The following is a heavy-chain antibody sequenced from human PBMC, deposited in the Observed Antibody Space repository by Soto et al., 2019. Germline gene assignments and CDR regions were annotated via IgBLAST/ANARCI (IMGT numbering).Heavy chain of an antibody. CDR2: INPSGGST. V-gene: IGHV1-46*01. CDR3: ARKEVGATPYYYYGMDV. D-gene: IGHD1-26*01. Sequence: ASVKVSCKASGYTFTSYYMHWVRQAPGQGLEWMGIINPSGGSTSYAQKFQGRVTITADESTSTAYMELSSLRSEDTAVYYCARKEVGATPYYYYGMDVWGQGTTVTVSS. J-gene: IGHJ6*02. CDR1: GYTFTSYY.